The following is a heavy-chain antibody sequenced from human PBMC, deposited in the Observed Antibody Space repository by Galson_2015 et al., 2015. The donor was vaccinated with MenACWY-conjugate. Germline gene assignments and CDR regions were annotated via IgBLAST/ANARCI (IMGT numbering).Heavy chain of an antibody. J-gene: IGHJ4*02. Sequence: SLRLSCAASGSTFSSYGMHWVRQAPGKGLEWVAVIRYDGSKKYYADSVKGRFTISRDNSKNTLYLQMNSLRVEDTAVYYCAREVYTGSDYSGFDYWGQGALVTVSS. D-gene: IGHD5-12*01. CDR2: IRYDGSKK. V-gene: IGHV3-33*01. CDR3: AREVYTGSDYSGFDY. CDR1: GSTFSSYG.